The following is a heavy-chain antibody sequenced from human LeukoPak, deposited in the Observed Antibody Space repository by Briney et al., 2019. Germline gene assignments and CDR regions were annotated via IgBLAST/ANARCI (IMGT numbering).Heavy chain of an antibody. V-gene: IGHV3-23*01. J-gene: IGHJ4*02. CDR2: ISGSGGSP. CDR3: AKDLEIAAAGPYFDY. D-gene: IGHD6-13*01. Sequence: PGGSLRLSCAGSGFTFSSYAMRWVRQAPGKALEWVSDISGSGGSPYYADSVKGRFTISRDNSKNTLYLQMNSLRAEDTAVYYCAKDLEIAAAGPYFDYWGQGTLVTVSS. CDR1: GFTFSSYA.